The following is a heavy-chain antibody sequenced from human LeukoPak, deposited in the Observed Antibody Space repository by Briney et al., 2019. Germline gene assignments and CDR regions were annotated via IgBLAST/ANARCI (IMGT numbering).Heavy chain of an antibody. Sequence: GGSLRLSCAASGFTFSSYSMNWVRQAPGKGLEWVSSISSSSSYIYYADSVKGRFTISRDNAKNSLYLQMNSVRAEDTAVYYWAREVGGVIDYWGQGTLVTVSS. CDR3: AREVGGVIDY. D-gene: IGHD3-16*01. CDR1: GFTFSSYS. CDR2: ISSSSSYI. J-gene: IGHJ4*02. V-gene: IGHV3-21*01.